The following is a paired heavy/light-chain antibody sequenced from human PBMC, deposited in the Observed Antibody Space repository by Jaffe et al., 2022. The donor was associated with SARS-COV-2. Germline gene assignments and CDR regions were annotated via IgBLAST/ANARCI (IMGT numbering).Heavy chain of an antibody. CDR1: GGTFSSYT. Sequence: QVQLVQSGAEVKKPGSSVKVSCKASGGTFSSYTISWVRQAPGQGLEWMGRIIPILGIANYAQKFQGRVTITADKSTSTAYMELSSLRSEDTAVYYCARTRGTGGDYYYGMDVWGQGTTVTVSS. D-gene: IGHD3-16*01. CDR2: IIPILGIA. CDR3: ARTRGTGGDYYYGMDV. J-gene: IGHJ6*02. V-gene: IGHV1-69*02.
Light chain of an antibody. V-gene: IGLV3-1*01. CDR1: KLGDKY. J-gene: IGLJ2*01. CDR2: QDS. CDR3: QAWDSSTATV. Sequence: SYELTQPPSVSVSPGQTASITCSGDKLGDKYACWYQQKPGQSPVLVIYQDSKRPSGIPERFSGSNSGNTATLTISGTQAMDEADYYCQAWDSSTATVFGGGTKLTVL.